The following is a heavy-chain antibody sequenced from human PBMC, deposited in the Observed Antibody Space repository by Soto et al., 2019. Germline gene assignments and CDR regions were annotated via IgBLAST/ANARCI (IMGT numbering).Heavy chain of an antibody. CDR1: GGSISGYY. CDR2: IYYSGST. Sequence: SETLSLTCTVSGGSISGYYWSWIRQPPGKGLEWIGYIYYSGSTNYNPSLKSRVTISVDTSKNQFSLKLSSVTAADTAVYYCARAETGWFGEPNWFDPWGQGTLVTVSS. V-gene: IGHV4-59*01. D-gene: IGHD3-10*01. J-gene: IGHJ5*02. CDR3: ARAETGWFGEPNWFDP.